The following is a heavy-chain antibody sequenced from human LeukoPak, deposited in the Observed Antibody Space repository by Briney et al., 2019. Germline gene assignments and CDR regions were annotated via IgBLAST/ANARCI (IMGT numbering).Heavy chain of an antibody. CDR2: INPNSGGT. CDR1: GYTFTGYY. J-gene: IGHJ6*03. CDR3: ARDGANKVRGVHYFYMDV. Sequence: ASVKVSCKASGYTFTGYYIHWLRRAPGQGLKWVGRINPNSGGTDYAQRFQGRVTMTRDTSISTAYMELSRLRSDDTAVYYCARDGANKVRGVHYFYMDVLGKGTTVTVSS. D-gene: IGHD3-10*01. V-gene: IGHV1-2*06.